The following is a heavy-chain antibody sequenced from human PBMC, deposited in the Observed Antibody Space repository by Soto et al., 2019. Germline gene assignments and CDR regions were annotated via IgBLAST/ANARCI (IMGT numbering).Heavy chain of an antibody. CDR1: GGPISSYY. CDR3: ASRNKGYYYGMDV. J-gene: IGHJ6*02. CDR2: IDYSGST. V-gene: IGHV4-59*01. Sequence: SETLSFTCTVSGGPISSYYWSWIRQPPGKGLEWIGYIDYSGSTNYNPSLKSRVTISVDRSKNQFSLKLSSVTAADTAVYYCASRNKGYYYGMDVWGQGTTVTVSS.